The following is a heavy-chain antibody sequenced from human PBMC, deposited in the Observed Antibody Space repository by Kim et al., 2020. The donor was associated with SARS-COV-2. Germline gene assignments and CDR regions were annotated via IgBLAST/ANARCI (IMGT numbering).Heavy chain of an antibody. Sequence: SETLSLTCTVSGGSISSGTNYWAWIRQFPGKGLVWIGHIDFSGTTFYNSTLKSRLTISVDISKNQFSLDLFSVTAADTAMYYCERVSLSDGGFSYYAMDV. CDR1: GGSISSGTNY. CDR2: IDFSGTT. D-gene: IGHD2-21*02. V-gene: IGHV4-31*03. CDR3: ERVSLSDGGFSYYAMDV. J-gene: IGHJ6*01.